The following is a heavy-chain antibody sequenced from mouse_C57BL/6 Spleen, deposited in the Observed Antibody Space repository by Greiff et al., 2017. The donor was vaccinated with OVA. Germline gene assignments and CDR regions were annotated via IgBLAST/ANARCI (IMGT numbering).Heavy chain of an antibody. V-gene: IGHV5-17*01. D-gene: IGHD1-1*01. CDR1: GFTFSDYG. CDR3: ARSGSSYKNYFDY. CDR2: ISSGSSTI. J-gene: IGHJ2*01. Sequence: EVMLVESGGGLVKPGGSLKLSCAASGFTFSDYGMHWVRQAPEKGLEWVAYISSGSSTIYYADTVKGRFTISRDNAKNTLFLQMTSLRSEDTAMYYCARSGSSYKNYFDYWGQGTTLTVSS.